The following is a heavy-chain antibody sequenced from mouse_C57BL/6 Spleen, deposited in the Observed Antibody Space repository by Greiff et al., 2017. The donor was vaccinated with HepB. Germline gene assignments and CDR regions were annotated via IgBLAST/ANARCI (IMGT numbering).Heavy chain of an antibody. V-gene: IGHV3-8*01. CDR1: GYSITSDY. D-gene: IGHD1-1*01. CDR2: ISYSGST. CDR3: ASSGSSYVGYFDV. Sequence: EVKLMESGPGLAKPSQTLSLTCSVTGYSITSDYWNWIRKFPGNKLEYMGYISYSGSTYYYPSLKSRSSITRDTSKNQYYLQLNSVTTEDTATYYCASSGSSYVGYFDVWGTGTTVTVSS. J-gene: IGHJ1*03.